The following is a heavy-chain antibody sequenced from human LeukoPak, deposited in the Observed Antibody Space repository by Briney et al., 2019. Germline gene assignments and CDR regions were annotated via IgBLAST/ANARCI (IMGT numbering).Heavy chain of an antibody. CDR1: GFSFSVSW. D-gene: IGHD4-17*01. V-gene: IGHV3-7*01. CDR3: ARDPAYGALDY. CDR2: INPDGNTK. Sequence: GGSLRPSCAASGFSFSVSWMTWVRHAPGRGLEWVGNINPDGNTKNYVDSVEGRFTFSRDNARNSLYLQMNSLRAEDTAVYYCARDPAYGALDYWGQGTLVSVSS. J-gene: IGHJ4*02.